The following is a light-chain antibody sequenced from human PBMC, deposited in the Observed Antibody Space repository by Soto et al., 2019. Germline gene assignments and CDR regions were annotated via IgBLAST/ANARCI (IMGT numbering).Light chain of an antibody. V-gene: IGKV1D-12*01. J-gene: IGKJ4*01. CDR2: AAS. CDR3: QQSYSTPLT. Sequence: DIQVTQSPSSVSASVGDRVTITCRASQDIAAYLAWYQHKPGRAPELLIHAASSLQSGVPSRFSGSGSGTDFTLTISSLQPEDFATYYCQQSYSTPLTFGGGTKVE. CDR1: QDIAAY.